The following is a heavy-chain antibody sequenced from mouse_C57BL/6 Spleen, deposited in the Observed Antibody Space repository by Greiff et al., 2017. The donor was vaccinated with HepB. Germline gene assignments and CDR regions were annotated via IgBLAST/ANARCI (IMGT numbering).Heavy chain of an antibody. V-gene: IGHV1-26*01. Sequence: EVQLQQSGPELVKPGASVKISCKASGYTFTDYYMNWVKQSHGKSLEWIGDINPNNGGTSYNQKFKGKATLTVDKSSSTAYMELRSLTSEDSAVYYCARSGSNYLCAMDYWGQGTSVTVSS. J-gene: IGHJ4*01. D-gene: IGHD2-5*01. CDR1: GYTFTDYY. CDR2: INPNNGGT. CDR3: ARSGSNYLCAMDY.